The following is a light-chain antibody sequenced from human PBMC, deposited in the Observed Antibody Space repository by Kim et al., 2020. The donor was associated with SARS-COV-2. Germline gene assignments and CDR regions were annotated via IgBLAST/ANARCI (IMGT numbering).Light chain of an antibody. CDR3: QAWDSSTED. J-gene: IGLJ1*01. CDR1: KVGDKY. V-gene: IGLV3-1*01. Sequence: VSPGQTAGIACSRDKVGDKYACWYQQKPGQSPVLLIYQDSKRPSGIPERFSGSNSGNTATLTISGTQAMDEADYYCQAWDSSTEDFGTGTKVTVL. CDR2: QDS.